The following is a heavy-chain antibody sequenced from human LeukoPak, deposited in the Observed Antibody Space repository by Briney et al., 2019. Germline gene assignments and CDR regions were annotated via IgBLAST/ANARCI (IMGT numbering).Heavy chain of an antibody. CDR3: ARLAGHVGLLGFDP. Sequence: SETLSLTCTVSGGSISSYYWSWIRQPPGKGLEWIGYIYYSGSTYYNPSLKSRVTISVDTSKNQFSLKLSSVTAADTAVYYCARLAGHVGLLGFDPWGQGTLVTVSS. D-gene: IGHD2/OR15-2a*01. J-gene: IGHJ5*02. CDR2: IYYSGST. V-gene: IGHV4-59*08. CDR1: GGSISSYY.